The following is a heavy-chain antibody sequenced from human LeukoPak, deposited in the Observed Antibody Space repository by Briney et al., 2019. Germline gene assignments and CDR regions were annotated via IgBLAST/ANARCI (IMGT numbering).Heavy chain of an antibody. V-gene: IGHV1-69*05. Sequence: SVKVSCKASGGTFSSYAISWVRQAPGQGLEWMGRIIPIFGTANYAQKFQGRVTITTDESTSTAYMELSSLRSEDTAVYYCARDPDGCSGYDIFVAFDIWGQGTMVTVSS. CDR3: ARDPDGCSGYDIFVAFDI. CDR1: GGTFSSYA. J-gene: IGHJ3*02. D-gene: IGHD5-12*01. CDR2: IIPIFGTA.